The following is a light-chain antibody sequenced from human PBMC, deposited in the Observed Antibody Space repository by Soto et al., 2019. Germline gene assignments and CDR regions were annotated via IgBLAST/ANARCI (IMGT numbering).Light chain of an antibody. CDR3: SSYTTSSTYV. J-gene: IGLJ1*01. V-gene: IGLV2-14*01. CDR2: DVS. Sequence: QSALTQPASVSGSPGQSITISCTGTSSDVGSYNYVSWYQQHPGKAPKVMIYDVSNRPSGVSYRFSGSKSGNTASLTISGHQAEDEADYYCSSYTTSSTYVVGTGTKLTVL. CDR1: SSDVGSYNY.